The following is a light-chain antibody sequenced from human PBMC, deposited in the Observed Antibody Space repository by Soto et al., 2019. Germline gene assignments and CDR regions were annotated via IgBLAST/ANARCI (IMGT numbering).Light chain of an antibody. CDR3: QQYGTSPPT. Sequence: IVITQSPVTLSLSPWERATLSCRASQSTSTNLAWYQQKPGQAPRLLIYDASNRATGFPDRFSGSGSGTDFTLTISRLEPEDFAVYYCQQYGTSPPTFGQGTKVDIK. V-gene: IGKV3-20*01. CDR2: DAS. CDR1: QSTSTN. J-gene: IGKJ1*01.